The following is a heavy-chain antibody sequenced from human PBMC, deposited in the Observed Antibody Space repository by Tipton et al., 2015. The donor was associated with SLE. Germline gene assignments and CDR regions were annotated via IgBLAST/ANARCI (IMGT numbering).Heavy chain of an antibody. CDR3: AKAPGYSSGWFDY. D-gene: IGHD6-19*01. J-gene: IGHJ4*02. CDR2: ISGSGGST. CDR1: GFTFSSYA. V-gene: IGHV3-23*01. Sequence: SLRLSCAASGFTFSSYAMSWVRQAPGKGLEWVSAISGSGGSTYYADSVKGRFTISRDNSKNTLYLQMNSLRAEDTAAYYCAKAPGYSSGWFDYWGQGTLVTVSS.